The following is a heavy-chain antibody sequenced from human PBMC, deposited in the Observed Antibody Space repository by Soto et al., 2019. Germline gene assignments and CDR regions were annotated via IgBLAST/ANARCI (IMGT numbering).Heavy chain of an antibody. J-gene: IGHJ6*02. CDR2: IYHSGYT. V-gene: IGHV4-30-2*01. Sequence: HLQLQESGSGLVKPSQTLSLTCAVYGGSISTGGDSWSRIRQPPGKGLEWIEYIYHSGYTYYNPSLKSRGTISVHSSKNQLSLKLSSVTAADTAVYICARANYGDYGYGMDVWGQGTTVTVSS. D-gene: IGHD4-17*01. CDR3: ARANYGDYGYGMDV. CDR1: GGSISTGGDS.